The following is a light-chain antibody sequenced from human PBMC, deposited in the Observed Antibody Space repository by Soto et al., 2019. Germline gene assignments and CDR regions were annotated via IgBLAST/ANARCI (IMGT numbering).Light chain of an antibody. Sequence: QSALTQPASVSGSPGQSITISCTGTSIDVGGYNYVSWYQQHPGKAPKLMIYDVSNRPSGVSNRFSGSKSGNTASLTISGLQAEDEADYYCSSYTRSSLYVFGTGTKLTVL. J-gene: IGLJ1*01. CDR1: SIDVGGYNY. CDR2: DVS. CDR3: SSYTRSSLYV. V-gene: IGLV2-14*01.